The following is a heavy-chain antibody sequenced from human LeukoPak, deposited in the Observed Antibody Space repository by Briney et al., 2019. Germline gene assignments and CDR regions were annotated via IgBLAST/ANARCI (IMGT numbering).Heavy chain of an antibody. CDR2: IYPRDGST. CDR1: GYTFTSNY. J-gene: IGHJ4*02. CDR3: ARDQEGFDY. V-gene: IGHV1-46*01. Sequence: LRASVKVSCKASGYTFTSNYKHWVRQAPGQGPEWMGMIYPRDGSTSYAQKFQGRVTVTRDTSTSTVHMELSGLRSEDTDVYYCARDQEGFDYWGQGTLVTVSS.